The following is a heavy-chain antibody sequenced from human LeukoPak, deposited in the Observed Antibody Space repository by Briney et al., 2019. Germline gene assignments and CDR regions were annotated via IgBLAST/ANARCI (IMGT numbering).Heavy chain of an antibody. J-gene: IGHJ6*02. V-gene: IGHV3-30-3*01. D-gene: IGHD3-3*01. CDR1: GFTFSSYA. CDR3: ARPRNTIFYYYGMDV. Sequence: GGSLRLSCAASGFTFSSYAITWVRQAPGKGLEWVVTISYDGSNNYYADSVKGRFTISRDNSKNTLYLQMSSLRAEDTALYYCARPRNTIFYYYGMDVWGQGTTVTVSS. CDR2: ISYDGSNN.